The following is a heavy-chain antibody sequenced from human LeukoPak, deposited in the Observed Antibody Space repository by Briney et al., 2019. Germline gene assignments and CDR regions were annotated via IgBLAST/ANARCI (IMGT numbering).Heavy chain of an antibody. Sequence: GGSLRLSCAASGFTVSSNYMSWVRQAPGKGLECVSVIYSGGGAYYADSVKGRFTISRDNSKNTLYLQMNSLRAEDTAVYYCAKDRDSSTSCLDYWGQGTLVTVSS. D-gene: IGHD2-2*01. CDR3: AKDRDSSTSCLDY. J-gene: IGHJ4*02. V-gene: IGHV3-53*05. CDR1: GFTVSSNY. CDR2: IYSGGGA.